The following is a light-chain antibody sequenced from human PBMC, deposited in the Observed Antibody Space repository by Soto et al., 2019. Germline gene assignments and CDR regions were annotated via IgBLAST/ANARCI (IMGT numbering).Light chain of an antibody. Sequence: EIVLTQSPGTLSLSPGERATLSCRASQSVSSSYLAWYQQKPGQAPRLLISGASSRPTGTPDRFSVSGSGTDFTLTISRLEPEDFAVYYCQQFVTTPYTFGQGTKVEIK. V-gene: IGKV3-20*01. CDR1: QSVSSSY. CDR3: QQFVTTPYT. J-gene: IGKJ2*01. CDR2: GAS.